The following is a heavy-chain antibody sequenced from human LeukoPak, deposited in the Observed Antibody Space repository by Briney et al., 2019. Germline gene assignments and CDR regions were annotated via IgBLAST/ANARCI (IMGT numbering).Heavy chain of an antibody. D-gene: IGHD3-10*01. J-gene: IGHJ5*02. CDR2: IYYSGST. CDR3: ARGCGSGINWFDP. CDR1: GGSISSGGYY. Sequence: SQTLSLTCTVSGGSISSGGYYWSWIRQHPGKGLEWIGYIYYSGSTYYNPSLKSRVTISVDTSKNQFSLKLSSVTAADTAVYYCARGCGSGINWFDPWGQGTLVTVSS. V-gene: IGHV4-31*03.